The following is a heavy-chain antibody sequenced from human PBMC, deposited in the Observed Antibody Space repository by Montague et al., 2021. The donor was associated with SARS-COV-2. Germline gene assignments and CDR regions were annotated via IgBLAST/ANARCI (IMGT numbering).Heavy chain of an antibody. Sequence: SETLSLTCTASGYSISSGYYWGWIRQPPGKGLEWIGSIYHSGSTXYNPSLKSRVTISVDTSKNQFSLKLSSVTAADTAVYYCARSQDCSTTSCHFDYWGQGTLVTVSS. D-gene: IGHD2-2*01. CDR3: ARSQDCSTTSCHFDY. CDR2: IYHSGST. CDR1: GYSISSGYY. J-gene: IGHJ4*02. V-gene: IGHV4-38-2*02.